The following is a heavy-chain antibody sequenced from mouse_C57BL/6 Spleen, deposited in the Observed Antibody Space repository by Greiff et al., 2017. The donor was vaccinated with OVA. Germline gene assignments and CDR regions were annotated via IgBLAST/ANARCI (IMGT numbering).Heavy chain of an antibody. CDR1: GFSLSTSGMG. D-gene: IGHD2-3*01. CDR3: ARRARDDGYYGYFDY. V-gene: IGHV8-12*01. CDR2: IYWDDDK. Sequence: QVTLKESGPGILQSSQTLSLTCSFSGFSLSTSGMGVSWIRQPSGKGLEWLAHIYWDDDKRYNPSLKSRLTISKDTSRNQVFLKITSVDTADTATYYCARRARDDGYYGYFDYWGQGTTLTVSS. J-gene: IGHJ2*01.